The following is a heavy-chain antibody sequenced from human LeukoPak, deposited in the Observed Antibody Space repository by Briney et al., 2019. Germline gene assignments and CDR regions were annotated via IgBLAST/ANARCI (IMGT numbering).Heavy chain of an antibody. V-gene: IGHV1-3*01. CDR2: INAGNGNT. D-gene: IGHD3-10*01. Sequence: ASVKVSCKASGYTFTSYAMNWVRQAPGQRLEWMGWINAGNGNTKYSQKFQGRVTITRDTSASTAYMELSSLRSEDTAVYYCAREAVTMVRGVIGLYYFDYWGQGTLVTVSS. CDR3: AREAVTMVRGVIGLYYFDY. J-gene: IGHJ4*02. CDR1: GYTFTSYA.